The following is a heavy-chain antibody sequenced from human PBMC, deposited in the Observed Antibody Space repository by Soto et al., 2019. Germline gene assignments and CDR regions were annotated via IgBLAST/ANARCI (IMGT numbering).Heavy chain of an antibody. J-gene: IGHJ6*02. CDR3: ARVVAAAPVYFGMDV. V-gene: IGHV1-18*01. Sequence: QVQLVQSGAEVKKPGASVKVSCKASSFTFTIYGITWVRQAPGQGLEWMGWINPYNGNTNYAQKFQDRVTVTTDTSXXTGDMELRSLRSDDTAVYYCARVVAAAPVYFGMDVWGQGTTVTVSS. CDR2: INPYNGNT. D-gene: IGHD2-15*01. CDR1: SFTFTIYG.